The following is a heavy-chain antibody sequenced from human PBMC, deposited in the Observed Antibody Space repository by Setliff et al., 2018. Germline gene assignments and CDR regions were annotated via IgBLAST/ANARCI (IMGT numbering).Heavy chain of an antibody. V-gene: IGHV1-69*05. Sequence: SVKVSCKAFGGSFSSYGITWVRQAPGQGLEWMGGTIPMFGTTNYAQKFQGRVTIITDESTSTAYMELSSLRSEDTAVYFCAREGVDTRSSTDYRYYMDVWGKGTTVTSP. D-gene: IGHD5-18*01. J-gene: IGHJ6*03. CDR1: GGSFSSYG. CDR3: AREGVDTRSSTDYRYYMDV. CDR2: TIPMFGTT.